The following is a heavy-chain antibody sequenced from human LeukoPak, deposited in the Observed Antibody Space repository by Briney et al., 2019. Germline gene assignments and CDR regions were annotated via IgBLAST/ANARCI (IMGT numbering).Heavy chain of an antibody. CDR3: AKVRDGGLGY. J-gene: IGHJ4*02. Sequence: GGSLRLSCAASGFTFSNYAMSWVRQAPGKGLEWVSTISASGVATYYADSVKGRFTISRDNSKNTLYLQMNSLRAEDTAIYYCAKVRDGGLGYWGQGTLVTVSS. D-gene: IGHD5-24*01. V-gene: IGHV3-23*01. CDR2: ISASGVAT. CDR1: GFTFSNYA.